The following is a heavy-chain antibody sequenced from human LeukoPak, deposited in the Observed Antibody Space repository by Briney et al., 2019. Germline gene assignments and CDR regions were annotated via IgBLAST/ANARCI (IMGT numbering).Heavy chain of an antibody. J-gene: IGHJ4*02. CDR2: ISAYNGNT. V-gene: IGHV1-18*01. D-gene: IGHD6-19*01. CDR1: GGTFSSYV. Sequence: GASVKVSCKASGGTFSSYVISWVRQAPGQGLEWMGWISAYNGNTNYAQKLQGRVTMTTDTSTSTAYMELRSLRSDDTAVYYCANLPYPSSGWYRPDYWGQGTLVTVSS. CDR3: ANLPYPSSGWYRPDY.